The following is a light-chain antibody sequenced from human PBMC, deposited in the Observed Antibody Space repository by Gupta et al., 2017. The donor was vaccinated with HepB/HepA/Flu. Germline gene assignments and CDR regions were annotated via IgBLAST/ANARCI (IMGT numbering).Light chain of an antibody. CDR2: TAS. CDR3: HQEKSYPRT. CDR1: QDINTY. V-gene: IGKV1-16*01. Sequence: DIQMTQSPSSLSASVGDRVTITCRASQDINTYLAWFQQKPGRAPKSLIFTASNLQSGVPSRFSGSRSGTDFTLTISSLQPEDFATYYCHQEKSYPRTFGQGTKVEV. J-gene: IGKJ1*01.